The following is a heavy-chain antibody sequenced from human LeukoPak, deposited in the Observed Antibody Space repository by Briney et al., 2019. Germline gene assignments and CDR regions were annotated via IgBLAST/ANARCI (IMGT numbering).Heavy chain of an antibody. CDR1: GYTFTSYY. J-gene: IGHJ4*02. CDR3: ARRYCYDSSGYYDY. D-gene: IGHD3-22*01. CDR2: INPNSGGT. V-gene: IGHV1-2*02. Sequence: ASVKVSCKASGYTFTSYYMHWVRQAPGQGLEWMGWINPNSGGTNYAQKFQGRVTMTRDTSISTAYMELSRLRSDDTAVYYCARRYCYDSSGYYDYWGQGTLVTVSS.